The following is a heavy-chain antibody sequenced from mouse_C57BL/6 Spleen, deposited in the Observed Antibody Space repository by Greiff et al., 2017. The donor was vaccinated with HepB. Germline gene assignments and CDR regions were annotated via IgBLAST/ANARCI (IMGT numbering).Heavy chain of an antibody. J-gene: IGHJ2*01. CDR1: GYSITSGYY. V-gene: IGHV3-6*01. CDR2: ISYDGSN. Sequence: EVKLVESGPGLVKPSQSLSLTCSVTGYSITSGYYWNWIRQFPGNKLEWMGYISYDGSNNYNPSLKNRISITRDTSKNQFFLKLNSVTTEDTATYYCTYGNYEGDYWGQGTTLTVSS. D-gene: IGHD2-1*01. CDR3: TYGNYEGDY.